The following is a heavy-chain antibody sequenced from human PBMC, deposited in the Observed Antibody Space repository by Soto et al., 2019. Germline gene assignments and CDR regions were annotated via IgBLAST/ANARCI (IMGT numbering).Heavy chain of an antibody. Sequence: QVRLQESGPGLVKPSETLSLTCAVSGDSIITDHWWTWVRQSPEKGLEWIGESYYDGRTNYNPSRKSRVTRSVDKSHNQFSLKMSSVTAADTAIYFCARETGVYMRVAYWGQGTLVTVSS. D-gene: IGHD2-8*01. CDR3: ARETGVYMRVAY. V-gene: IGHV4-4*02. CDR2: SYYDGRT. J-gene: IGHJ4*02. CDR1: GDSIITDHW.